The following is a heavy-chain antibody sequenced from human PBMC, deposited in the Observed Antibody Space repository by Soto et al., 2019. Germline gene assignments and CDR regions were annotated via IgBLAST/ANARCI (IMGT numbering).Heavy chain of an antibody. Sequence: AAVQRFCKASGYTFTSCYMHWVRQAPGQGLEDMGIINPSSGSTSDAQTFQRRNTMTRVSSTSKVYIELSSVRYEDTAVYHCARDLPPTYGLDYWGQRTLVTVSS. CDR1: GYTFTSCY. CDR3: ARDLPPTYGLDY. J-gene: IGHJ4*02. D-gene: IGHD2-8*01. V-gene: IGHV1-46*01. CDR2: INPSSGST.